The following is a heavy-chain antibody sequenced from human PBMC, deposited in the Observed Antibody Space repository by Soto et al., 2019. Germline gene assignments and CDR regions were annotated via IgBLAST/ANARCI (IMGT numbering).Heavy chain of an antibody. CDR3: ARDPPTGTTLDWADS. Sequence: GGSLRLSCAGSGFSFSSDSMGWVRQAPGKGLEWVASTSSSGSFMSYADSVKGRFTISRDNAKNSLYLQMSGLKDEDTAVYYCARDPPTGTTLDWADSWGQGTLVTVS. D-gene: IGHD1-7*01. CDR2: TSSSGSFM. V-gene: IGHV3-21*03. CDR1: GFSFSSDS. J-gene: IGHJ4*02.